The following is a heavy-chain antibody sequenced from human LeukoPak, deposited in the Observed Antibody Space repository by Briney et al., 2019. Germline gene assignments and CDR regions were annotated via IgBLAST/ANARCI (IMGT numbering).Heavy chain of an antibody. D-gene: IGHD4-17*01. CDR3: AKEHGDQDDAFDI. CDR1: GFTFSSYA. Sequence: GGSLSLSCAASGFTFSSYAMSWVRQAPGKGLEWVSAISGSGGSTYYADSVKGRFTISRDNSRNTLYLQMNSLRAEDTAVYYCAKEHGDQDDAFDIWGQGTMVTVSS. V-gene: IGHV3-23*01. J-gene: IGHJ3*02. CDR2: ISGSGGST.